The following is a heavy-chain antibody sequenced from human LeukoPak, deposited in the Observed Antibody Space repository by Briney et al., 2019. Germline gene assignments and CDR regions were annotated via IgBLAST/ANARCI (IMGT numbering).Heavy chain of an antibody. CDR1: GGSIRSSSFY. D-gene: IGHD1-14*01. V-gene: IGHV4-39*01. J-gene: IGHJ4*02. Sequence: SETLSLTCSVSGGSIRSSSFYWGWIRQPPGKGLEWIGNIYYSGTTYYSPSLRSRVTMSVDTSKSQFSLRLRSVSAEDAAVYYCATPRIGGPGIDFWGLGTLVTVSS. CDR3: ATPRIGGPGIDF. CDR2: IYYSGTT.